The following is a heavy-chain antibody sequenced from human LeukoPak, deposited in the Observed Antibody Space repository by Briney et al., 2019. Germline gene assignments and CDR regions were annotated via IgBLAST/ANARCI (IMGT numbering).Heavy chain of an antibody. CDR2: INHSGST. CDR1: GGSFSGYY. CDR3: ARALRGYSYGMYYFDY. D-gene: IGHD5-18*01. V-gene: IGHV4-34*01. J-gene: IGHJ4*02. Sequence: SETLSLTCAVYGGSFSGYYWNWFRQSPGRGLEWIGEINHSGSTNYNPSLESRVTVSVDTSKNQFSLKLSSVTAADTAVYYCARALRGYSYGMYYFDYWGQGTLVTVSS.